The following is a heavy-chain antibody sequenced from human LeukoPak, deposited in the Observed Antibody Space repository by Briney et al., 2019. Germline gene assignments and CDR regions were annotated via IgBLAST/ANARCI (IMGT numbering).Heavy chain of an antibody. D-gene: IGHD3-22*01. V-gene: IGHV1-69*04. Sequence: SVKVSCKASGGTFSSYAISWVRQAPGQGLEWMGRIIPIFGIANYAQKFQGRVTITADKSTSTAYMELSSLRSEDTAVYYCARADSSGYYQRRDAFDIWGQGTMVSVSS. CDR3: ARADSSGYYQRRDAFDI. CDR1: GGTFSSYA. J-gene: IGHJ3*02. CDR2: IIPIFGIA.